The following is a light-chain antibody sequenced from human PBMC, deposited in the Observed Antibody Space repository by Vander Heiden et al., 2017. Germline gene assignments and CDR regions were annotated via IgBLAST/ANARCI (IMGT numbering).Light chain of an antibody. V-gene: IGKV3-15*01. Sequence: IAITQSPPTLSVSPGDRATLSSSASQIISQNLAWFQQKSGQAPRLLIYGATTRATGIPDRFSGGGSGTEFALTISSLQSEDFAVYYCQHYYSWPYNFGQGTKMEIK. CDR2: GAT. J-gene: IGKJ2*01. CDR1: QIISQN. CDR3: QHYYSWPYN.